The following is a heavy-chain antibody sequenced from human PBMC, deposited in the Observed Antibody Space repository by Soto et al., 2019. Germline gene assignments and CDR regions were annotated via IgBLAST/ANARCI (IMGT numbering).Heavy chain of an antibody. CDR3: VRDRDLYRDMFHADL. Sequence: GGTLRLSCKASGFTISECSMNWVRQAPGKGLEWLAYITIRTGNVLYADSGRGRFTISADNAENSVILQMNSLRDEDSAVYFCVRDRDLYRDMFHADLWGQGTLVTVSS. V-gene: IGHV3-48*02. J-gene: IGHJ4*01. CDR1: GFTISECS. CDR2: ITIRTGNV. D-gene: IGHD3-10*02.